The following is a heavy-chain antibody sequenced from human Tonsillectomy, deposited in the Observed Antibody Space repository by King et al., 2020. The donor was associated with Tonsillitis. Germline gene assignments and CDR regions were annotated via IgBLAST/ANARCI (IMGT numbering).Heavy chain of an antibody. CDR2: INHTGST. CDR1: GGSFSGYY. CDR3: ARGPSPYWIAVAGALDY. V-gene: IGHV4-34*01. J-gene: IGHJ4*02. D-gene: IGHD6-19*01. Sequence: VQLQQWGAGLLKPSETLSLTCAVYGGSFSGYYWNWIRQPPGKGLEWVGDINHTGSTNSNPSLKSRVTISVDTSKNQFSLNLTSVTAADTAVYYCARGPSPYWIAVAGALDYWGQGILVTVSS.